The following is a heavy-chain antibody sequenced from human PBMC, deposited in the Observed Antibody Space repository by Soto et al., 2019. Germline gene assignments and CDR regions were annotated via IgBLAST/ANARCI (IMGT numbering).Heavy chain of an antibody. CDR3: ARASLEYYYDSSGYPDDAFDI. D-gene: IGHD3-22*01. J-gene: IGHJ3*02. V-gene: IGHV1-69*13. CDR1: GGTFSSYA. CDR2: IIPIFGTA. Sequence: GASVKVSCKASGGTFSSYAISWVRQAPGQGLEWMGGIIPIFGTANYAQKFQGRVTITADESTSTAYMELSSLRSEDTAVYYCARASLEYYYDSSGYPDDAFDIWGQGTMVTV.